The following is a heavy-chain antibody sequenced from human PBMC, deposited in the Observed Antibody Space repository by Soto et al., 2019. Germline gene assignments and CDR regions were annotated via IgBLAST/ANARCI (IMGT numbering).Heavy chain of an antibody. J-gene: IGHJ4*02. V-gene: IGHV1-24*01. CDR1: GYTLTELS. Sequence: ASVKVSCKVSGYTLTELSMHWVRQAPGKGIEWMGGFDPEDGETIYAQKFQGRVTMTRDTSTSTVYMELSSLRSEDTAVFYCAIADLYGSGSPTLFDIWGQGTLVTVSS. CDR3: AIADLYGSGSPTLFDI. D-gene: IGHD3-10*01. CDR2: FDPEDGET.